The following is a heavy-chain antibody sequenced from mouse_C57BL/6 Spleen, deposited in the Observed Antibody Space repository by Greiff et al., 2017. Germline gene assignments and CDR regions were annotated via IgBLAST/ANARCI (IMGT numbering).Heavy chain of an antibody. D-gene: IGHD1-1*01. V-gene: IGHV5-17*01. Sequence: EVQVVESGGGLVKPGGSLKLSCAASGFTFSDYGMPWVRQAPEKGLEWVAYISSGSSTIYYADTVKGRFHISRDNAKNTLFVHMTSLRSEDTAVFYCARPVTTVVAPFDDWGEGTTFTVSS. J-gene: IGHJ2*01. CDR3: ARPVTTVVAPFDD. CDR2: ISSGSSTI. CDR1: GFTFSDYG.